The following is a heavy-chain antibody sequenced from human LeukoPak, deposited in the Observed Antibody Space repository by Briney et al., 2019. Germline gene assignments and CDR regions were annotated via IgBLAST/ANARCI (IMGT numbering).Heavy chain of an antibody. CDR2: IHSDGST. Sequence: GGSQRLSCAASGFTFSSDYMSWARQAPGKGLEWVSVIHSDGSTYYADSVMGRFTISRDNSKNTLYLQMNSLRAEDTAVYYCARATRWMGQLGYSGQGALLTVSS. J-gene: IGHJ4*02. V-gene: IGHV3-66*01. CDR1: GFTFSSDY. D-gene: IGHD1-1*01. CDR3: ARATRWMGQLGY.